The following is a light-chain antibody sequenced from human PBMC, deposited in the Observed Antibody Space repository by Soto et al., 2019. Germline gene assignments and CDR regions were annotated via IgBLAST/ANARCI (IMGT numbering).Light chain of an antibody. Sequence: DIVMTQSPLSLPVTPGEPASISCRSSQSLLHSNGHTYLDWYLQKPGQSPQLLVYLVSNRASGVADRLSGSGSGTDFTLKISRVEAEDVGVYYCMQALPTPSFGGGTKVEIK. CDR1: QSLLHSNGHTY. J-gene: IGKJ4*01. CDR2: LVS. V-gene: IGKV2-28*01. CDR3: MQALPTPS.